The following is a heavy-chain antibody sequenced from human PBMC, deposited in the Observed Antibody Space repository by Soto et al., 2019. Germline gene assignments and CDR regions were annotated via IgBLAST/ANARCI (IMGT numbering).Heavy chain of an antibody. CDR3: VKLPGYYSDSHNYYSV. D-gene: IGHD3-22*01. J-gene: IGHJ4*02. V-gene: IGHV3-64D*06. Sequence: PGGSVRLSGSSSGFPFNLYGVHLVRQAPGKGLEYVSAISRNGGKTYSADAVKGRFTISRDKSQNTLYLQMRSLRSEDTAVYSCVKLPGYYSDSHNYYSVWGQGTLVTVSS. CDR2: ISRNGGKT. CDR1: GFPFNLYG.